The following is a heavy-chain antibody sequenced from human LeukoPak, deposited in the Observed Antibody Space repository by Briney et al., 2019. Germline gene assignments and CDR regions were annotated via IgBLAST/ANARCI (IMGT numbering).Heavy chain of an antibody. V-gene: IGHV4-39*07. J-gene: IGHJ4*02. Sequence: SETLSLTCTVSGGSISSSSYYWGWIRQPPGKGLEWIGSIYHSGSTYYNPSLKSRVTISVDTSKNQFSLKLSSVTAADTAVYYCARGDESSLDYWGQGTLVTVSS. CDR3: ARGDESSLDY. CDR1: GGSISSSSYY. CDR2: IYHSGST.